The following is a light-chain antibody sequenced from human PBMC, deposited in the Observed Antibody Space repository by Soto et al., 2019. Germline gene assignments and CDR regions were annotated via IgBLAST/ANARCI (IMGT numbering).Light chain of an antibody. CDR3: QQRSNWPPALT. J-gene: IGKJ4*01. V-gene: IGKV3-11*01. Sequence: EIVLTQSPATLSLSPGERATLSCRAGQSVSSYLAWYQQKPGQAPRLLIYDASNRATGIPARFSGSGSGTDFTLTISSLEPEDFAVYYCQQRSNWPPALTFGGGTK. CDR2: DAS. CDR1: QSVSSY.